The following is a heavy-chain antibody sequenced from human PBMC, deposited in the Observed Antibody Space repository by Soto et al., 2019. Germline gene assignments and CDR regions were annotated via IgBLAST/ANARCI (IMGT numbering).Heavy chain of an antibody. CDR2: IYYSGST. CDR1: GGSLSSYY. V-gene: IGHV4-59*01. J-gene: IGHJ4*02. CDR3: ARTMYYDKALDY. D-gene: IGHD3-22*01. Sequence: SETLSLTCTVSGGSLSSYYWSWIQQPPGKGLEWIGYIYYSGSTNYNPSLKSRVTISVDTSKNQFSLKLSSVTAADTAVYYCARTMYYDKALDYWGQGTLVTVSS.